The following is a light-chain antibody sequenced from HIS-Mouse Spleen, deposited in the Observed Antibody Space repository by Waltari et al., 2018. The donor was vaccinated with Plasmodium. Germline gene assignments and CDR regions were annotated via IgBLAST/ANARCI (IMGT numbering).Light chain of an antibody. J-gene: IGKJ3*01. CDR3: QQYNNWSFT. CDR2: GAS. V-gene: IGKV3-15*01. Sequence: EIVMTQSPATLSVSPGERATLSCRASQSGSSNLAWYQQKPGQAPRLLIYGASTRATGIPDRFSGSGSGTEFTLTISSLQSEDFAVYYCQQYNNWSFTFGPGTKVDIK. CDR1: QSGSSN.